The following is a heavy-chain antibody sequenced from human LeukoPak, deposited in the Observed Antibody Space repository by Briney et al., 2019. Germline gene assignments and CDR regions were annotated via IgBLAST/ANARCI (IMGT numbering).Heavy chain of an antibody. CDR2: ISESRGST. Sequence: GGSLRLSCAASGFTFSSYGMSWVRQAPGKGLEWVSSISESRGSTYYADSVKGRFTISRDTSKNTLFLQMHSLRTEDTAVYHCARIAAAGHFDFWGQGTLVTVSS. D-gene: IGHD6-13*01. CDR1: GFTFSSYG. CDR3: ARIAAAGHFDF. V-gene: IGHV3-23*01. J-gene: IGHJ4*02.